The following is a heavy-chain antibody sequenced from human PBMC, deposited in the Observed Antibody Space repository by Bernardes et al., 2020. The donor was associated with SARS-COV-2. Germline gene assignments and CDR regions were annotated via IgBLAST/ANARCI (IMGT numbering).Heavy chain of an antibody. D-gene: IGHD3-22*01. J-gene: IGHJ6*02. CDR1: GFTFRSYW. CDR2: INSDGSST. Sequence: VGSLIPSCAVSGFTFRSYWMYWVRQVPGKGLVWVSHINSDGSSTRYADSVKGRFTISRDNAENTLYLQMNSLRAEDTAVYYCARDGLGEDSSGYYAQNYYCYGMDDGGQGTAVIVSS. V-gene: IGHV3-74*01. CDR3: ARDGLGEDSSGYYAQNYYCYGMDD.